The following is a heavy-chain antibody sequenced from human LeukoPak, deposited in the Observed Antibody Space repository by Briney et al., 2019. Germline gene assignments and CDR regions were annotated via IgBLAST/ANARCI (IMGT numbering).Heavy chain of an antibody. CDR2: ISSSSSYI. D-gene: IGHD1-26*01. V-gene: IGHV3-21*01. CDR1: GFTFSSYW. Sequence: GGSLRLSCAASGFTFSSYWMSWVRQAPGKGLEWVSSISSSSSYIYYADSVKGRFTISRDNAKNSLYLQMNSLRAEDTAVYYCAREGGSSTFDYWGQGTLVTVSS. CDR3: AREGGSSTFDY. J-gene: IGHJ4*02.